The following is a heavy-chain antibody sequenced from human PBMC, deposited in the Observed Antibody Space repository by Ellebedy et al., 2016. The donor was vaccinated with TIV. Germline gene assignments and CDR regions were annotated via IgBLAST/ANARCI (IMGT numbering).Heavy chain of an antibody. J-gene: IGHJ6*03. CDR1: SGSVSSSGYY. CDR2: SYYSGIT. D-gene: IGHD6-6*01. Sequence: SETLSLTXTVSSGSVSSSGYYWSWIRQSPGTGLEWIGFSYYSGITHYNPSLKSRVSISVDTSTNQFSLKLTSVTAADTAVYYCARHSGGSSPTSPYYFYVDVWGKGTTVSVSS. CDR3: ARHSGGSSPTSPYYFYVDV. V-gene: IGHV4-61*08.